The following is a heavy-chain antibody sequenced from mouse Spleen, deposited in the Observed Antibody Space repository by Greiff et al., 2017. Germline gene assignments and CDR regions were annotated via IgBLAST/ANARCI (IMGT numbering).Heavy chain of an antibody. CDR2: ISDGGSYT. CDR1: GFTFSSYA. V-gene: IGHV5-4*03. Sequence: EVMLVESGGGLVKPGGSLKLSCAASGFTFSSYAMSWVRQTPEKRLEWVATISDGGSYTYYPDNVKGRFTISRDNAKNNLYLQMSHLKSEDTAMYYCASSRSGTYFDYWGQGTTLTVSS. D-gene: IGHD4-1*01. J-gene: IGHJ2*01. CDR3: ASSRSGTYFDY.